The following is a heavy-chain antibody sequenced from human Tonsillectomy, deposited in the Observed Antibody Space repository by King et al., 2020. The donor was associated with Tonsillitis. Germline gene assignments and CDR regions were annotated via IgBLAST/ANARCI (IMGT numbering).Heavy chain of an antibody. J-gene: IGHJ4*02. CDR3: GRGNHFGSGGFIDY. V-gene: IGHV3-7*02. CDR2: IKQDGSDK. D-gene: IGHD3-10*01. CDR1: GFSFSSYL. Sequence: VQLVESGGGLVQPGGSLRLSCAASGFSFSSYLMDWVRQAPGKGLEWVGNIKQDGSDKYYLDSVKGRFTISRDNAKSSLYLQINSLRAEDSAVYYRGRGNHFGSGGFIDYWGQGTLVTVSS.